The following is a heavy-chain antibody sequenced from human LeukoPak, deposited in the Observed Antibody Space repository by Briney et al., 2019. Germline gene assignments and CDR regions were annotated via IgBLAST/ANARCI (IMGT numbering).Heavy chain of an antibody. CDR2: IKSKTDGGTT. CDR3: ARSPSYDFWSGYPSYYYYYMDV. J-gene: IGHJ6*03. V-gene: IGHV3-15*01. D-gene: IGHD3-3*01. Sequence: PGGSLRLSCAASGFTFSNAWMSWVRQAPGKGLEWVGRIKSKTDGGTTDYAAPVKGRFTISRDDSKNTLYLQMNSLRAEDTAVYYCARSPSYDFWSGYPSYYYYYMDVWGKGTTVTVSS. CDR1: GFTFSNAW.